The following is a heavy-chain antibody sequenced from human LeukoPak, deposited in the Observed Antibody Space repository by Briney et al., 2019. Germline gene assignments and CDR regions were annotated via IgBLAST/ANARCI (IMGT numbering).Heavy chain of an antibody. V-gene: IGHV4-4*02. J-gene: IGHJ4*02. CDR3: SRENGAFSPFGY. CDR2: VSLEGVR. CDR1: GGSITTTNW. Sequence: SETLSLTCGASGGSITTTNWWSWVRPFPGQGLQWIGEVSLEGVRNYNPSLTSRVTMSLDRAKNLLSLNLNSVTAADTAVYYCSRENGAFSPFGYWGQGILVTV. D-gene: IGHD2-8*01.